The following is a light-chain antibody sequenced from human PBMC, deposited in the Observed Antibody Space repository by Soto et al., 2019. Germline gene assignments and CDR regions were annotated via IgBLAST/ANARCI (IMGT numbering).Light chain of an antibody. CDR1: SSDVGAYNY. V-gene: IGLV2-14*01. J-gene: IGLJ2*01. CDR2: EVN. Sequence: QSALTQPASVSGSPGQSITISCTGTSSDVGAYNYVSWYQQYPGKAPKLMIYEVNNRPSGVSNRFSGSKSGNTASLTISGLQGEDEADYYCSSYTRSNTPPIFGGGTKLTVL. CDR3: SSYTRSNTPPI.